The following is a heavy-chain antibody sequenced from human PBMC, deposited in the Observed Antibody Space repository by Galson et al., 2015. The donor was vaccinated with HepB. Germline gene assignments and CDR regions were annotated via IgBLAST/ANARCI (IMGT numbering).Heavy chain of an antibody. D-gene: IGHD2-2*01. Sequence: SVKASCKASGYIFSAYYVHWVRQAPGQGLEWMGRINPNSGGTNYAQKFQGRVTMTRDTSISTVYMELSRLRSDDTAVYYCARAPGPTPEYLQHWGQGTLVTVSS. CDR3: ARAPGPTPEYLQH. V-gene: IGHV1-2*06. J-gene: IGHJ1*01. CDR2: INPNSGGT. CDR1: GYIFSAYY.